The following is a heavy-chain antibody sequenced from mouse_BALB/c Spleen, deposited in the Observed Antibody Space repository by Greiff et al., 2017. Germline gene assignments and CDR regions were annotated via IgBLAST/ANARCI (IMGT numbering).Heavy chain of an antibody. CDR3: ARDGLGRGFAY. V-gene: IGHV3-2*02. D-gene: IGHD4-1*01. CDR2: ISYSGST. J-gene: IGHJ3*01. CDR1: GYSITSDYA. Sequence: EVQLVESGPGLVKPSQSLSLTCTVTGYSITSDYAWNWIRQFPGNKLEWMGYISYSGSTSYNPSLKSRISITRDTSKNQFFLQLNSVTTEDTATYYCARDGLGRGFAYWGQGTLVTVSA.